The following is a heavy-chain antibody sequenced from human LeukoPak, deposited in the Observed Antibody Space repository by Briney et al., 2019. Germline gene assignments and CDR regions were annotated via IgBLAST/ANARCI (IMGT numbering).Heavy chain of an antibody. CDR1: GFTFGSYA. Sequence: GGSLRLSCAASGFTFGSYAMSWVRQAPGKGLEWVSAISGSGGSTYYADSVKGRFTISRDNSKNTLYLQMNSLRPEDTAIYYCAREGYYGSGSPPSLYFDYWGQGTLVTVSS. CDR3: AREGYYGSGSPPSLYFDY. CDR2: ISGSGGST. J-gene: IGHJ4*02. D-gene: IGHD3-10*01. V-gene: IGHV3-23*01.